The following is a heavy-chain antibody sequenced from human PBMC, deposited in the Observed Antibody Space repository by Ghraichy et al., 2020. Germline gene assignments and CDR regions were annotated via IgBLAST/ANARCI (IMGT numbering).Heavy chain of an antibody. D-gene: IGHD1-26*01. Sequence: ASVKVSCKASGYTFTSYGISWVRQAPGQGLEWMGWISAYNGNTNYAQKLQGRVTMTTDTSTSTAYMELRSLRSDDTAVYYCARDGRNRWELRQHFQHWGQGTLVTVSS. V-gene: IGHV1-18*04. J-gene: IGHJ1*01. CDR3: ARDGRNRWELRQHFQH. CDR2: ISAYNGNT. CDR1: GYTFTSYG.